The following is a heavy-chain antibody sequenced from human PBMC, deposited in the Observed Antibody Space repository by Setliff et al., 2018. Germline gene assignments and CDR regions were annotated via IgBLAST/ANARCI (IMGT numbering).Heavy chain of an antibody. CDR2: IYTSGTT. V-gene: IGHV4-61*09. CDR1: GGSISSGSYY. CDR3: ARRPYQHYDSSGYSVNYYMDV. J-gene: IGHJ6*03. D-gene: IGHD3-22*01. Sequence: SETLSLTCSVSGGSISSGSYYWTWIRQPAGKGLEWIGHIYTSGTTKYNPSLKSRVAISLDTSKSQFSLKLSSVTAADTAVYFCARRPYQHYDSSGYSVNYYMDVWGKGTTVTVSS.